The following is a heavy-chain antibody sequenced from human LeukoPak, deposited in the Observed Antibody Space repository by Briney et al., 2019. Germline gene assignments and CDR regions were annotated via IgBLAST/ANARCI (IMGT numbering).Heavy chain of an antibody. CDR3: AREGDGDGWYSP. V-gene: IGHV3-11*04. CDR1: GFTLSDYF. D-gene: IGHD6-19*01. Sequence: PGGSLRLSCVTSGFTLSDYFMNWIRQAPGKGPEWLSFINSDGNNIYYRDSVKGRFTISRDNAKKTLYLQMNSLRAEDTAVYYCAREGDGDGWYSPWGQGTLVTVSS. CDR2: INSDGNNI. J-gene: IGHJ5*02.